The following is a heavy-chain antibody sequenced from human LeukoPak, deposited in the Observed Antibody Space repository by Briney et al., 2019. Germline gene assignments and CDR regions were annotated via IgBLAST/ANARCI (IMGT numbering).Heavy chain of an antibody. Sequence: PSETLSLTCTVSGYSISSGYYWGWIRQPPGKGLEWIGSIYHSGSTYYNPSLKSRVTISVDTSKNQFSLKLSSVTAADTAVYYRARRLVYYGSGSYSHYYYYYMDVWGKGTTVTISS. CDR3: ARRLVYYGSGSYSHYYYYYMDV. CDR2: IYHSGST. V-gene: IGHV4-38-2*02. CDR1: GYSISSGYY. D-gene: IGHD3-10*01. J-gene: IGHJ6*03.